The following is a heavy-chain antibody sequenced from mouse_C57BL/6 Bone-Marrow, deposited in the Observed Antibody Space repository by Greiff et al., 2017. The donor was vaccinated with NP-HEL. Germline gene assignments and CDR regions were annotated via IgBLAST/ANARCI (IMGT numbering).Heavy chain of an antibody. CDR3: ARGPCHHSAMDY. CDR1: GYTFTNYW. Sequence: QVQLQQSGAELVRPGTSVKMSCKASGYTFTNYWIGWAKQRPGHGLEWIGDIYPGGGYNKYNEKFKGKATLTAGKSSRTAYMQCSTLTSEYSAIYYCARGPCHHSAMDYWGQGTSVTVSS. J-gene: IGHJ4*01. CDR2: IYPGGGYN. V-gene: IGHV1-63*01.